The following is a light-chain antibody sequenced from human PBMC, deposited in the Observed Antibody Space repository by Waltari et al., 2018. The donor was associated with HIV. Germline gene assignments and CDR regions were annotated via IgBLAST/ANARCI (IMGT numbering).Light chain of an antibody. Sequence: TQSPATISVSPGGRVTVSCRASQNVDDKLAWYQQKPGQSPSLLIYPSSVRAAGVPTRFGGAGSATNFTLTITSLQSEDFALYFCQQYHHWPPLTFGGGSRVELK. J-gene: IGKJ4*01. CDR1: QNVDDK. CDR3: QQYHHWPPLT. V-gene: IGKV3D-15*01. CDR2: PSS.